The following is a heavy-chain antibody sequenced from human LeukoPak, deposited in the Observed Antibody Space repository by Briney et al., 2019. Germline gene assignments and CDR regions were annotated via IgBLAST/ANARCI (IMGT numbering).Heavy chain of an antibody. J-gene: IGHJ4*02. CDR3: VRDRELTY. Sequence: SETLSLTCTVSDGSISIYYWSWIRQPPGKGLEWIGYVYSSGNTNYSPSLKGRAIISADTSKNQFSLKLTSVTAADTAVYYCVRDRELTYWGQGFLVTVSS. CDR1: DGSISIYY. D-gene: IGHD3-10*01. CDR2: VYSSGNT. V-gene: IGHV4-4*08.